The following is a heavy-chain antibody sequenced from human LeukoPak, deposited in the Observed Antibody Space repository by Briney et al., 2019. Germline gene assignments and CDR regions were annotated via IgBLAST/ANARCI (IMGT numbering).Heavy chain of an antibody. CDR3: ARDKDGHFDY. D-gene: IGHD2-15*01. Sequence: ASVQVPCKTSGYSFVSYYRHWVRQAPGQGLQWMGLIDPRSGSISYAQKSQGRVTMTRDTSTSTVYMELSSLRSADSAVYYCARDKDGHFDYWGQGILVTVSS. J-gene: IGHJ4*02. CDR1: GYSFVSYY. V-gene: IGHV1-46*01. CDR2: IDPRSGSI.